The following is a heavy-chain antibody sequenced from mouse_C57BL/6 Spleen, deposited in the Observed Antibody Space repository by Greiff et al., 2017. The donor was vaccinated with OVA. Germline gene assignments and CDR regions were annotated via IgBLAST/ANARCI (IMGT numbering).Heavy chain of an antibody. Sequence: LQQSGAELVRPGASVKMSCKASGYTFTSYNMHWVQQTPRQGLEWIGAIYPGNGDTSYHQKFKGKATLTVDKSSSTAYMQLSSLKSEDSAVYFCARGATRSVDYWGQGTSVTVSS. V-gene: IGHV1-12*01. CDR2: IYPGNGDT. J-gene: IGHJ4*01. D-gene: IGHD3-1*01. CDR1: GYTFTSYN. CDR3: ARGATRSVDY.